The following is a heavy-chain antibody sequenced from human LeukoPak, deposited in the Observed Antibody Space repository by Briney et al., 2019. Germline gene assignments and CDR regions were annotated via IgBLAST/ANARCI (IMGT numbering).Heavy chain of an antibody. Sequence: KPSETLSLTCTVSGGSISSSSYYWGWIRQPPGKGLEWIGSIYYSGSTYYNPSLKSRVTISVDTSKNQFSLKLSSVTAADTAVYYCARLVRIFGETNAFDIWGQGTMVTVSS. CDR2: IYYSGST. V-gene: IGHV4-39*01. D-gene: IGHD3-3*01. J-gene: IGHJ3*02. CDR3: ARLVRIFGETNAFDI. CDR1: GGSISSSSYY.